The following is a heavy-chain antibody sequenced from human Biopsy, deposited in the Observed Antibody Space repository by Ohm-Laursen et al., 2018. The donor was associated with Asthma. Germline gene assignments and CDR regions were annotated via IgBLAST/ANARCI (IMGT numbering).Heavy chain of an antibody. CDR2: INSVFGTT. J-gene: IGHJ4*02. CDR1: GGTFNTYV. V-gene: IGHV1-69*13. Sequence: SVKASCKSLGGTFNTYVIGWARQAPGQGLEWMGGINSVFGTTTYPQKIQDRVTITAVDSTSTVYMELSSLRSEDTAVYYCARKAGSCISRTCYSLDFWGQGTLVTVSS. D-gene: IGHD2-2*01. CDR3: ARKAGSCISRTCYSLDF.